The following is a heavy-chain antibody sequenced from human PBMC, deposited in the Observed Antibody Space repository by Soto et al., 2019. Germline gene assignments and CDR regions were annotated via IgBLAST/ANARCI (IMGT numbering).Heavy chain of an antibody. CDR1: GFTVSSNY. J-gene: IGHJ4*02. V-gene: IGHV3-66*01. CDR2: IYSGGST. Sequence: EVQLVESGGGLVQPGGSLRLSCAASGFTVSSNYMSWVRQTPGKGLEWVSVIYSGGSTYYADSVKGRFTISRDNSKNTLYLQMNSRRAEDTAVYYCARGSGSWFGELSHWGQGTLVTVSS. D-gene: IGHD3-10*01. CDR3: ARGSGSWFGELSH.